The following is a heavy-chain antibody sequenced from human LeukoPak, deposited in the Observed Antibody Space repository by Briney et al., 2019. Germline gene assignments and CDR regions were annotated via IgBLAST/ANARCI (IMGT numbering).Heavy chain of an antibody. Sequence: PGGSLRLSCAASGFTFSSYSMNWVRQAPGKGLEWVSSISSSSSYIYYADSVKGRFTISRDNAKNSLYLQMNRLRSDDTAVYYCARGGLPHFYYYMDVWGKGTTVTISS. J-gene: IGHJ6*03. V-gene: IGHV3-21*04. CDR1: GFTFSSYS. CDR2: ISSSSSYI. CDR3: ARGGLPHFYYYMDV.